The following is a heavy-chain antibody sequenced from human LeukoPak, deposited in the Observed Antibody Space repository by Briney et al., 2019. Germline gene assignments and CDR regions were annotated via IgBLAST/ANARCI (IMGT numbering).Heavy chain of an antibody. CDR3: ARDLSMYYYYGMDV. CDR2: ISYDGRNE. V-gene: IGHV3-30*03. CDR1: GFTFSSYG. Sequence: GRSLILSCAASGFTFSSYGMHWVRQAPGKGLEWVAVISYDGRNEYYADSVKGRFTISRDNSKNTLSLQMDSLRAEDTAVYYCARDLSMYYYYGMDVWGQGTTVTVSS. J-gene: IGHJ6*02.